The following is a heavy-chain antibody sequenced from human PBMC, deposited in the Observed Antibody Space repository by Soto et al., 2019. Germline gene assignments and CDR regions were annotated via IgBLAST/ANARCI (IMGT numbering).Heavy chain of an antibody. CDR2: AHHSGRT. V-gene: IGHV4-4*02. D-gene: IGHD1-26*01. CDR1: GGSMSSSNW. Sequence: PSEPLSLTCTVSGGSMSSSNWWNWVRQSPGKGLEWIGEAHHSGRTNYNPSLKSRVTISVDKSKNHFSLKLSSVTAADTAVYYCARSEATGLDYWGQGTLVTVSS. J-gene: IGHJ4*02. CDR3: ARSEATGLDY.